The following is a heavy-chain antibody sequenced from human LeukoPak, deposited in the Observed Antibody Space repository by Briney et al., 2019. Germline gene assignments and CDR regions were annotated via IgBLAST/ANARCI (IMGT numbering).Heavy chain of an antibody. J-gene: IGHJ4*02. D-gene: IGHD1-26*01. V-gene: IGHV4-38-2*02. CDR3: ARWWELRDYFDY. CDR2: IYHSGST. CDR1: GYSISSGYY. Sequence: SQTLSLTCTVSGYSISSGYYWGWIRQPPGKGLEWIGSIYHSGSTYYNPSLKSRVTISVDTSKNQFSLKLSSVTAADTAVYYCARWWELRDYFDYWGQGTLVTVSP.